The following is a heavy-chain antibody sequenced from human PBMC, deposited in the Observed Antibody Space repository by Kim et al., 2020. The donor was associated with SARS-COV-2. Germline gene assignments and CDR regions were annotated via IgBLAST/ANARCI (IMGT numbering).Heavy chain of an antibody. CDR1: GYSFNTYF. V-gene: IGHV1-46*02. D-gene: IGHD2-21*02. J-gene: IGHJ3*01. Sequence: ASVKVSCKASGYSFNTYFLHWVRQAPGQGLEWMGMINPSDFHGRYARKSQAKVSLTRAFSQRHFNLKIPTFTSEDTAPNFCAEVRMGLQFSSLSFFWGQG. CDR2: INPSDFHG. CDR3: AEVRMGLQFSSLSFF.